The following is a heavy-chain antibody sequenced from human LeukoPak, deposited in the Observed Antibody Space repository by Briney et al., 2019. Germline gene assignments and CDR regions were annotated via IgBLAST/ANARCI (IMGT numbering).Heavy chain of an antibody. CDR3: ARGRKDIVVVVAAMGGAYYFDY. Sequence: SETLSLTCAVYGGSFSGYYWSWIRQPPGKGLEWIGEINHSGSTNYNPSLKSRVTISVDTSKNQFSLKLSSVTAADTAVYYCARGRKDIVVVVAAMGGAYYFDYWGQGTLVTVSS. CDR1: GGSFSGYY. V-gene: IGHV4-34*01. J-gene: IGHJ4*02. CDR2: INHSGST. D-gene: IGHD2-15*01.